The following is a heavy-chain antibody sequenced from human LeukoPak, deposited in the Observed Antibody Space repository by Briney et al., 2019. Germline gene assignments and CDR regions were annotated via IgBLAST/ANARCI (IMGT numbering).Heavy chain of an antibody. Sequence: SETLSLTCTFSGSSISNGYYWSWNRPPPGKGLVWVGSIYHSGSTYYNPSLKSRVIISVDTSKNQFSLKLSSVTAADTAVYYCASGYSDYDIFDYWGQGTLVTVSS. V-gene: IGHV4-38-2*02. J-gene: IGHJ4*02. CDR2: IYHSGST. D-gene: IGHD5-12*01. CDR3: ASGYSDYDIFDY. CDR1: GSSISNGYY.